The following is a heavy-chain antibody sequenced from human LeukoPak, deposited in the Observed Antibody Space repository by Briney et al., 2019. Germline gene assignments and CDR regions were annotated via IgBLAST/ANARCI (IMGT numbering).Heavy chain of an antibody. CDR1: GYTFTSNY. CDR3: ARDQEGFDY. Sequence: ASVKVSCKASGYTFTSNYIHWVRQAPGQGLEWMGMIYPRDGSTSYARKFQGRVTVTRDTSTSTVHMELSGLRSEDTAVYYCARDQEGFDYWGQGTLVTVSS. CDR2: IYPRDGST. J-gene: IGHJ4*02. V-gene: IGHV1-46*01.